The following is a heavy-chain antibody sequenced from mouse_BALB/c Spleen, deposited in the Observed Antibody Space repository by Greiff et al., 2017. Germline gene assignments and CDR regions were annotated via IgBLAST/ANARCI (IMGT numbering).Heavy chain of an antibody. CDR1: GFTFSDYY. CDR3: AREVYGNRWFAY. Sequence: EVMLVESGGGLVKPGGSLKLSCAASGFTFSDYYMYWVRQTPEKRLEWVATISDGGSYTYYPDSVKGRFTISRDNAKNNLYLQMSSLKSEDTAMYYCAREVYGNRWFAYWGQGTLVTVSA. CDR2: ISDGGSYT. J-gene: IGHJ3*01. V-gene: IGHV5-4*02. D-gene: IGHD2-10*02.